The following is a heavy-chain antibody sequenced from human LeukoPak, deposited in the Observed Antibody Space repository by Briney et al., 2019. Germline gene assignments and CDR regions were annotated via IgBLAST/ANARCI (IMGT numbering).Heavy chain of an antibody. V-gene: IGHV3-48*03. CDR2: ISSTGSIT. CDR1: GFTFSSYE. D-gene: IGHD6-19*01. Sequence: GGSLRLSCAASGFTFSSYEMNWVRQAPGKGLEWVSYISSTGSITYYADSVKGRFTISRDNAKNSLYLQINSLRAEDTAVYYCARDQYSSVYYFDQWGQGTLVTVSS. CDR3: ARDQYSSVYYFDQ. J-gene: IGHJ4*02.